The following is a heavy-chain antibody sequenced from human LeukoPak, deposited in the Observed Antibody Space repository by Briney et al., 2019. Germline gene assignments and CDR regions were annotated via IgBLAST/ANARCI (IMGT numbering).Heavy chain of an antibody. CDR3: ARDAGIAAAGIIWFDP. Sequence: PSETLSLTCTVSGGSISTYYWSWIRQPPGEGLEWLGEINHSGSTNYNPSLKSRVTISVDTSKNQFSLKLSSVTAADTAVYYCARDAGIAAAGIIWFDPWGQGTLVTVSS. CDR2: INHSGST. J-gene: IGHJ5*02. CDR1: GGSISTYY. D-gene: IGHD6-13*01. V-gene: IGHV4-34*01.